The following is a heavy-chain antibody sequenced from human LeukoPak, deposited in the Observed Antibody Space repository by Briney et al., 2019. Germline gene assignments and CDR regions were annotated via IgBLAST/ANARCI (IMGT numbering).Heavy chain of an antibody. CDR1: GFTFSSYS. Sequence: PGGSLRLSCAASGFTFSSYSMNWVRQAPGKGLEWVSSISSSSSYIYYADSVKGRFTISRDNAKNSLYLQMNSLRAEDTAVYYCALVRAGAAVGSDYWGQGTLVTVSS. V-gene: IGHV3-21*01. CDR3: ALVRAGAAVGSDY. J-gene: IGHJ4*02. D-gene: IGHD4-23*01. CDR2: ISSSSSYI.